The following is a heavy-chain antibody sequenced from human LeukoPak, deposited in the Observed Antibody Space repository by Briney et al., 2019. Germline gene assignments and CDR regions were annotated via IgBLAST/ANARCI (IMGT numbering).Heavy chain of an antibody. CDR2: IYSGGST. V-gene: IGHV3-66*01. D-gene: IGHD3-10*01. J-gene: IGHJ4*02. CDR3: ARNLWFGELWGNTGPY. CDR1: GFTVSSNY. Sequence: PGGSLRLSCAASGFTVSSNYMSWVRQAPGKGLEWVSVIYSGGSTYYADSVKGRFTISRDNSKNTLYLQMNSLRAEDTAVYYCARNLWFGELWGNTGPYWGQGTLVTVSS.